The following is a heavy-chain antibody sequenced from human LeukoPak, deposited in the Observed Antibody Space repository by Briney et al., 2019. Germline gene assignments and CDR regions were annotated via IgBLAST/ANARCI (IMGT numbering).Heavy chain of an antibody. CDR3: ARAIFSCGWYLVDY. J-gene: IGHJ4*02. D-gene: IGHD6-19*01. CDR1: GFTFGSYS. V-gene: IGHV3-21*01. Sequence: GGSLRLSCAASGFTFGSYSMNWVRQAPGKGLEWVSSISTSISYIYYADSVKGRFTISRDNAKNSLYLQMNSLRAEDTAVYYCARAIFSCGWYLVDYWGQGTLVTVSS. CDR2: ISTSISYI.